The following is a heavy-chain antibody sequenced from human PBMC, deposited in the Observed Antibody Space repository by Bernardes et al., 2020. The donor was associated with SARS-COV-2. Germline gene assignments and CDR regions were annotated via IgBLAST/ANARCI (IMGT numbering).Heavy chain of an antibody. D-gene: IGHD3-10*01. CDR2: IWYDGSNK. Sequence: GGSLRLSCAASEFTFSSYGMHWVRQAPGKGLEWVAVIWYDGSNKYYADSGKGRFTISRDNSKNTLYLQMNSLRAEDTAVYYCAREGYYGSGTYGMDVWGQGTTVTVYS. J-gene: IGHJ6*01. V-gene: IGHV3-33*01. CDR1: EFTFSSYG. CDR3: AREGYYGSGTYGMDV.